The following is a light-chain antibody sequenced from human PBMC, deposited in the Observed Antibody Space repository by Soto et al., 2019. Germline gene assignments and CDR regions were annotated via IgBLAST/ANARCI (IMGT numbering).Light chain of an antibody. Sequence: DIQMTQSPSSLSASIGDRVTISCRASQDIGAYVNWYQHKQGKAPDLLIYVASSLQSGVPSRFSGSGSGTDFTLTISSLQPEDSATYYCQQSYSVPYTFGQGTKMEIK. CDR3: QQSYSVPYT. V-gene: IGKV1-39*01. J-gene: IGKJ2*01. CDR2: VAS. CDR1: QDIGAY.